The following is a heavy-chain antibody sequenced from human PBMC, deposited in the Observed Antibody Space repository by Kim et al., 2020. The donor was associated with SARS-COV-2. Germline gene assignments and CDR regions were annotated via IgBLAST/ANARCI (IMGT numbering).Heavy chain of an antibody. D-gene: IGHD3-10*01. Sequence: YYTPSLKSRVTISVYTSKNQFSLKLSSVTAADTAVYYCARGEGSGSLFDYWGQGTLVTVSS. J-gene: IGHJ4*02. V-gene: IGHV4-31*02. CDR3: ARGEGSGSLFDY.